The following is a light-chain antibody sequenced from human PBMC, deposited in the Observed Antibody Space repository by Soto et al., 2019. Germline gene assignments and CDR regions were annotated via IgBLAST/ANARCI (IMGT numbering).Light chain of an antibody. Sequence: EIVLTQSPANLSLSPGERATLSCRASQSVSSYLAWYQQKPGQAPRLLIYDASNRATGIPARFSGSGSGTDFTLTISSLVPEDFAVYYCQQRSNWPPLLTFGGGTKVDIK. V-gene: IGKV3-11*01. CDR1: QSVSSY. J-gene: IGKJ4*01. CDR3: QQRSNWPPLLT. CDR2: DAS.